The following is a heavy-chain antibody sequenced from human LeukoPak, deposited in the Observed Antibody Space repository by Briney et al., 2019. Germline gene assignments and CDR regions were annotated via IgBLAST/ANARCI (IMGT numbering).Heavy chain of an antibody. CDR2: INHSGST. Sequence: PSETLSLTCAVYGGSFSGYYWSWIRQPPGKGLEWIGEINHSGSTNYNPSLKSRVTISVDTSKNQFSLKLCSVTAADTAVYYCAQGRSLTGYSSPLKWGQGTLATVSS. D-gene: IGHD3-9*01. CDR3: AQGRSLTGYSSPLK. CDR1: GGSFSGYY. J-gene: IGHJ4*02. V-gene: IGHV4-34*01.